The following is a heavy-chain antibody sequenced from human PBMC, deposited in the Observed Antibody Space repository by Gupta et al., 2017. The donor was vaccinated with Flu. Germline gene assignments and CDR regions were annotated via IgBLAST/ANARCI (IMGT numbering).Heavy chain of an antibody. D-gene: IGHD4-17*01. J-gene: IGHJ4*02. V-gene: IGHV3-30*18. CDR2: ISYDENKR. CDR3: VKAPRDDGDYDYYFDY. CDR1: GFLFSTHG. Sequence: QVQLVESGGGVVQPGGSLRLSCAASGFLFSTHGMYWVRQAPGKGLEWVAYISYDENKRAYADSVKGRFSISRDNSGNTLYLQMSSLRHGDTAVYHCVKAPRDDGDYDYYFDYWGQGTLVTVPS.